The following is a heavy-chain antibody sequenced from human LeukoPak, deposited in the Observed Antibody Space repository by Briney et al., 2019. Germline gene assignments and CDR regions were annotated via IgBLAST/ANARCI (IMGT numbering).Heavy chain of an antibody. CDR1: GGSISSYY. Sequence: SETLSLTCTVSGGSISSYYWSWIRQPPGKGLEWIGYIYYSGSTNYNPSLKSRVTISVDTSKNQFSLKLSSVTAADTAVYYCARLFLRGYYDYFDYWGQGTLVTVSS. J-gene: IGHJ4*02. CDR2: IYYSGST. V-gene: IGHV4-59*08. CDR3: ARLFLRGYYDYFDY. D-gene: IGHD3-3*01.